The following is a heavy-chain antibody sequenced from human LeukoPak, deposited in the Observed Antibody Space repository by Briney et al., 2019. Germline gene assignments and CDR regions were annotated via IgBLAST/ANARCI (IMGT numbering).Heavy chain of an antibody. V-gene: IGHV3-48*04. Sequence: GGSLRLSCAASGFTFSSYSMNWVRQAPGKGLEWISYISDVSSTIYYADSVKGRFTISRDNTKNSLYLQMNSLRAEDTAVYYCARDPTTDPWYFDLWGRGTLVTVSS. CDR2: ISDVSSTI. D-gene: IGHD4-11*01. CDR3: ARDPTTDPWYFDL. J-gene: IGHJ2*01. CDR1: GFTFSSYS.